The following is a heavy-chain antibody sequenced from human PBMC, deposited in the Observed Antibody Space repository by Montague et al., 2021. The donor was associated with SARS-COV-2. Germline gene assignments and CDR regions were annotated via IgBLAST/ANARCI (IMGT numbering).Heavy chain of an antibody. J-gene: IGHJ3*02. V-gene: IGHV3-74*01. Sequence: SLRLSCAASGVAISGYWMHWVRQVPGKRPVWVARVHPEGSSTLYADSVKGRFTVSRDNAKNTVYLQMSSLRVDDTAVYYCGREGYGSGIYRAFDIWGQGTLVTVSS. CDR2: VHPEGSST. CDR3: GREGYGSGIYRAFDI. D-gene: IGHD3-10*01. CDR1: GVAISGYW.